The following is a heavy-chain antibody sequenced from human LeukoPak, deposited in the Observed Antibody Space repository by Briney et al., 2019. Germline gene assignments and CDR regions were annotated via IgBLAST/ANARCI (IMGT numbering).Heavy chain of an antibody. J-gene: IGHJ5*02. Sequence: SETLSLTCTVSGGSISSSSYYWGWIRQTPGKGLEWIGSIYYSGSTYYNPSLKSRVTISVDTSKNQFSLKLSSVTAADTAVYYCARDGERGFGVVIISGWFDPWGQGTLVTVSS. V-gene: IGHV4-39*07. CDR2: IYYSGST. CDR1: GGSISSSSYY. CDR3: ARDGERGFGVVIISGWFDP. D-gene: IGHD3-3*01.